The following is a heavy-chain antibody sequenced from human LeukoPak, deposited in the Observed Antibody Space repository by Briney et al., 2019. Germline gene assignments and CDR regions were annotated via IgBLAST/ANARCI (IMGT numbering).Heavy chain of an antibody. V-gene: IGHV3-7*01. CDR1: GFTFSEFW. CDR2: IKEDGSKK. J-gene: IGHJ4*02. CDR3: AKSDCGPIGCKLLNY. D-gene: IGHD2-21*01. Sequence: GGSLRLSCVASGFTFSEFWMSWVRQAPGKGLEWLASIKEDGSKKYYVDSVKGRFTISRDNAKNSVFLQMNSLRNEDTAVYYCAKSDCGPIGCKLLNYWGQGTLVTVSS.